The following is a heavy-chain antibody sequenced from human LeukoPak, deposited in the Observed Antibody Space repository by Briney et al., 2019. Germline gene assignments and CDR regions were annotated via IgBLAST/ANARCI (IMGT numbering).Heavy chain of an antibody. CDR3: ARERYHDILTGPVQRHYYGMDV. CDR2: ISYDGSNK. Sequence: SGGSLRLSCAASGFTFSSYAMHWVRQAPGKGLEWVAVISYDGSNKYYADSVKGRFTISRDSSKNTLYLQMNSLRAEDTAVYYCARERYHDILTGPVQRHYYGMDVWGKGTTVTVTS. CDR1: GFTFSSYA. V-gene: IGHV3-30*04. D-gene: IGHD3-9*01. J-gene: IGHJ6*04.